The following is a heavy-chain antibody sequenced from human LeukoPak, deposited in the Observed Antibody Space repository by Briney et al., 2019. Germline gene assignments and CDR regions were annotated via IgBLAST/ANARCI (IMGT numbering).Heavy chain of an antibody. D-gene: IGHD6-13*01. Sequence: ASVKVSCKASGYTFTGYYMHWVRQAPGQGLEWMGWINLNSGGTNYAQKFQGWVTMTRDTSISTAYMELSRLRSDDTAVYYCARGFSLSSSWEARPSYYYYGMDVWGQGTTVTVSS. CDR1: GYTFTGYY. CDR2: INLNSGGT. V-gene: IGHV1-2*04. J-gene: IGHJ6*02. CDR3: ARGFSLSSSWEARPSYYYYGMDV.